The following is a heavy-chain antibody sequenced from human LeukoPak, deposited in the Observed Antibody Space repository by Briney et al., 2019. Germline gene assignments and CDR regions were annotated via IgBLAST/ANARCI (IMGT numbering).Heavy chain of an antibody. V-gene: IGHV3-23*01. J-gene: IGHJ4*02. CDR1: GFTFSIYG. CDR3: AQDRASIQFYF. D-gene: IGHD5-24*01. CDR2: FIPGGDIP. Sequence: GGSLRLSCAASGFTFSIYGMNWVRQAPGKGLEWVSGFIPGGDIPYYADSVKGRFTISRDNSKNTMYLQMNSLRAEGTALYYCAQDRASIQFYFWGQGTLVTVSS.